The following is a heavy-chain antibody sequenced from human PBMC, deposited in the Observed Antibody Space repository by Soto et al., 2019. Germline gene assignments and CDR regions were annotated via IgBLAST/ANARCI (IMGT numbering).Heavy chain of an antibody. V-gene: IGHV1-18*01. D-gene: IGHD4-17*01. CDR2: ISAYNGNT. J-gene: IGHJ4*02. CDR1: GYTFTSYG. Sequence: QVQLVQSGVEVEKPGASVKVSCKASGYTFTSYGVSWVRQAPGQGLEWMGWISAYNGNTNYAQKFQGRVTMTTDTSTSTACMDLRSLRSDDTAVYYCARDVPTVTTGGPDYWGQGTLVTVSS. CDR3: ARDVPTVTTGGPDY.